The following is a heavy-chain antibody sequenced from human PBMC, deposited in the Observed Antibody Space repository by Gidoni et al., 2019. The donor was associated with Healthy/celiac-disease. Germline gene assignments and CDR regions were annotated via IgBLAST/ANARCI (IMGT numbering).Heavy chain of an antibody. D-gene: IGHD5-18*01. Sequence: QVQLVESGGGVVQPGRSLRLSCAASGFTFSSYAMHWVRQAPGKGLEWVAVISYDGSNKYYADSVKGRFTISRDNSKNTLYLQMNSLRAEDTAVYYCARDPSVDTAMVPYFDYWGQGTLVTVSS. CDR1: GFTFSSYA. V-gene: IGHV3-30*01. J-gene: IGHJ4*02. CDR2: ISYDGSNK. CDR3: ARDPSVDTAMVPYFDY.